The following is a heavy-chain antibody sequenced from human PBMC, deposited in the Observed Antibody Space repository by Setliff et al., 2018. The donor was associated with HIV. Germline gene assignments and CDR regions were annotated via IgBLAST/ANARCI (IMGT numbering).Heavy chain of an antibody. V-gene: IGHV4-39*07. CDR1: GGSISTNRDH. Sequence: SETLSLTCNVSGGSISTNRDHWGWIRQPPGKGLEWIGSISYSGNTYYHPSLQSRVTISLDMSKNQFSLKLNSVTAADTAVYYCARDMTYYFDSSGSFGWFDPWGQGTMVTVSS. CDR3: ARDMTYYFDSSGSFGWFDP. CDR2: ISYSGNT. D-gene: IGHD3-22*01. J-gene: IGHJ3*01.